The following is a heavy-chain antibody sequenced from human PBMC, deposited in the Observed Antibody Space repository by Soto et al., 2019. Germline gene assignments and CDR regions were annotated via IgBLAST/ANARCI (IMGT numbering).Heavy chain of an antibody. Sequence: GGSLRLSCAASGFTFSNYGMHWVRQAPGKGLEWVAIIWYDGSNKYYADSVKDRFTISRDNSKNTVSLQMNSLRAEDTAMYYCAAGEPLNYRGQGTLVTVS. D-gene: IGHD3-10*01. J-gene: IGHJ4*02. CDR1: GFTFSNYG. V-gene: IGHV3-33*01. CDR3: AAGEPLNY. CDR2: IWYDGSNK.